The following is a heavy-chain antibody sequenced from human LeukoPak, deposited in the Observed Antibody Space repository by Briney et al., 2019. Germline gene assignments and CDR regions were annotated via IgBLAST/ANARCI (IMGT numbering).Heavy chain of an antibody. CDR2: IIPILGIA. CDR3: AREASYYYDSSGYYPHWFDP. CDR1: GGTFSSYA. V-gene: IGHV1-69*04. Sequence: SVKVSCKASGGTFSSYAISWVRQAPGQGVEWMGRIIPILGIANYAQKFQGRVTITTDESTSTAYMELSSLRSEDTAVYYCAREASYYYDSSGYYPHWFDPWGQGTLVTVST. D-gene: IGHD3-22*01. J-gene: IGHJ5*02.